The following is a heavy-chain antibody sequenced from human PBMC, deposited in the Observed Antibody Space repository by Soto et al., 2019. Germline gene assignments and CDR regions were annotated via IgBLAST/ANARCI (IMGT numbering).Heavy chain of an antibody. Sequence: EVQLVESGGGLVQPGGSLRLSCAASGFTFSSYWMHWVRQVPGKRLVWVSRIKSDGTSTDYADSVKGRFTISRDNAKNRLYRQMNSLRVEDTAVYYCLRERSTCKDYWGQGTLVTVSS. CDR1: GFTFSSYW. J-gene: IGHJ4*02. D-gene: IGHD2-2*01. V-gene: IGHV3-74*01. CDR2: IKSDGTST. CDR3: LRERSTCKDY.